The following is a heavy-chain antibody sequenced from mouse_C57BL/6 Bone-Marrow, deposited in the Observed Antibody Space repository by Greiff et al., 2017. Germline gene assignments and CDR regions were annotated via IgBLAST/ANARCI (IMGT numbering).Heavy chain of an antibody. Sequence: QVQLQQSGAELARPGASVKLSCKASGYTFTSYGISWVKQRTGQGLEWIGEIYPRSGNTYYNEKFKGKATLTADKSSSTAYMELRSLTSEDSAVYFCAREDYYYDSSYRNLDYWGQGTTLTVSS. CDR3: AREDYYYDSSYRNLDY. CDR1: GYTFTSYG. D-gene: IGHD1-1*01. J-gene: IGHJ2*01. V-gene: IGHV1-81*01. CDR2: IYPRSGNT.